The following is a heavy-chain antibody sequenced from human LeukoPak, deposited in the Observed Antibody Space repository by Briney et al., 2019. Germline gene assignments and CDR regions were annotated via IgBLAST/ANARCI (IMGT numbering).Heavy chain of an antibody. CDR3: ARRGGWSPIIFDY. D-gene: IGHD3-3*01. V-gene: IGHV4-59*08. J-gene: IGHJ4*02. CDR2: IYYSGST. CDR1: GGSISSYY. Sequence: SETLSLTCTVSGGSISSYYWSWIRQPPGKGLEWIGYIYYSGSTNYDPSLKSRVTISVDSSKNQFSLKLSSVTAADTAVYYCARRGGWSPIIFDYWGQGTLVTVSS.